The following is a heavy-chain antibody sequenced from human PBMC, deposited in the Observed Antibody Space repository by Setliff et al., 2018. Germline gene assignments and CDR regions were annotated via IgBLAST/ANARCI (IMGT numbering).Heavy chain of an antibody. J-gene: IGHJ4*02. Sequence: PSETLSLTCTVSGGSISSGNYYWSWIRQPAGKGLEWIGRLHTSGSIDYNPSLKSRVTISVDTSKNQFSLRLRSVTAADTAVYFCARDNTMVGATDYWGLGTLVTVSS. D-gene: IGHD1-26*01. CDR3: ARDNTMVGATDY. CDR2: LHTSGSI. CDR1: GGSISSGNYY. V-gene: IGHV4-61*02.